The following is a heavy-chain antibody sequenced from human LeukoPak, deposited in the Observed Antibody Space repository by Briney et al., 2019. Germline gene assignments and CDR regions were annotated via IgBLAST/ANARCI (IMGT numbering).Heavy chain of an antibody. V-gene: IGHV4-34*01. Sequence: PGGSLRLSCAASGFTFISYSMNWVRQPPGKGLEWIGEINHSGSTNYNPSLKSRVTISVDTSKSQFSLKLYSVTAADTAVYYCARGSMGTTPHFDYWGQGTLVTVSS. D-gene: IGHD7-27*01. CDR1: GFTFISYS. CDR2: INHSGST. CDR3: ARGSMGTTPHFDY. J-gene: IGHJ4*02.